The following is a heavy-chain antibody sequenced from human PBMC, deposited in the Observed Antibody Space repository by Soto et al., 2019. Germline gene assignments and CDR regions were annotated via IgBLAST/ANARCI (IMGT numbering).Heavy chain of an antibody. CDR2: ISSSSSYI. CDR1: GFTFSSYS. D-gene: IGHD1-26*01. J-gene: IGHJ4*02. V-gene: IGHV3-21*01. Sequence: EVQLVESGGGLVKPGGSLRLSCAASGFTFSSYSMNWVRQAPGKGLEWVSSISSSSSYIYYADSVKGRFTIARDNAKNSLYLQMNSLRAEDTAVYYCARDSGSYCYYWGQGTLVTVSS. CDR3: ARDSGSYCYY.